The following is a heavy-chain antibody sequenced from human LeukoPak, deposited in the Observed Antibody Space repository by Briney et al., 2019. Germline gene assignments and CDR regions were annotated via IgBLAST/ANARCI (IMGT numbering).Heavy chain of an antibody. J-gene: IGHJ4*02. CDR2: ISYDGSNK. CDR1: GFTFSSYG. D-gene: IGHD6-13*01. CDR3: ASGVSSSWSNFDY. V-gene: IGHV3-30*03. Sequence: GGSLRLSCAASGFTFSSYGMHWVRQAPGKGLEWVAVISYDGSNKYYADSVKGRFTISRDNSKNTLYLQMNSLRAEDTAVYYCASGVSSSWSNFDYWGQGTLVTVSS.